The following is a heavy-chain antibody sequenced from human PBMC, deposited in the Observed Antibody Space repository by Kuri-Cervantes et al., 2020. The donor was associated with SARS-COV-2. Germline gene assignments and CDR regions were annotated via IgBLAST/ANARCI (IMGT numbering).Heavy chain of an antibody. Sequence: SVKVSCKASGGTFSSYAITWVRQAPGQGLEWMGGIIPMYGTTNYAQKFQGRVTITSDESTGTAYMELSRLRADDTAVYYCARTPDPEASYDFWSGYHYYYYMDVWGKGTTVTVSS. J-gene: IGHJ6*03. CDR1: GGTFSSYA. D-gene: IGHD3-3*01. CDR3: ARTPDPEASYDFWSGYHYYYYMDV. V-gene: IGHV1-69*13. CDR2: IIPMYGTT.